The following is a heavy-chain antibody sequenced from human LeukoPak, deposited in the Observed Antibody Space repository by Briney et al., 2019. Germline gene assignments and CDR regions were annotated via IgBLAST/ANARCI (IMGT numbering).Heavy chain of an antibody. CDR2: IYYSGST. Sequence: SQTLSLTCTVSGGSISSGGYYWSRIRQHPGKGLEWIGYIYYSGSTYYNPSLKSRVTISVDTSKNQFSLKLSSVTAADTAVYYCAREMTTVTTNWFDPWGQGTLVTVSS. CDR1: GGSISSGGYY. J-gene: IGHJ5*02. V-gene: IGHV4-31*03. D-gene: IGHD4-17*01. CDR3: AREMTTVTTNWFDP.